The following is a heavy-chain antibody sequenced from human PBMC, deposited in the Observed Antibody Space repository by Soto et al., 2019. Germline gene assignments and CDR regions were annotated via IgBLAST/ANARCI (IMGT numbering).Heavy chain of an antibody. Sequence: QITLKESGPPLVKPTQTLTLTCTFSGFSLTTSGVGVGWIRQPPGKALEWLALIYWDDTKRYSPSLKSRLTITKDTSKNQVVLTMTNMDPVDTATYYCAQRRRYSSSWYVGFDYWGQGTLVIVSS. CDR2: IYWDDTK. V-gene: IGHV2-5*02. CDR3: AQRRRYSSSWYVGFDY. CDR1: GFSLTTSGVG. J-gene: IGHJ4*02. D-gene: IGHD6-13*01.